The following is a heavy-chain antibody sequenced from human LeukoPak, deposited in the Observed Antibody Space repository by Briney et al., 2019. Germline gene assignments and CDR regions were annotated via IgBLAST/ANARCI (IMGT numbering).Heavy chain of an antibody. V-gene: IGHV4-34*01. CDR3: ARLPMITFGGVIATHQRRGWFDP. D-gene: IGHD3-16*02. J-gene: IGHJ5*02. CDR2: INDSGAI. CDR1: GGSFSGYF. Sequence: SETLSLTCAVYGGSFSGYFWTWIRQPPGKGLEWIAEINDSGAINYNPSLKSRVSISVDTAKNQFSLKVNSVTAADTAVYYCARLPMITFGGVIATHQRRGWFDPWGQGTLVTVSS.